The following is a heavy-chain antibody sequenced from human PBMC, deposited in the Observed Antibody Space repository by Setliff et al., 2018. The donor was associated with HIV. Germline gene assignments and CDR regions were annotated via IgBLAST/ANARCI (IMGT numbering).Heavy chain of an antibody. Sequence: PGGSLRLSCAASGFTVSSNYMSWVRQAPGKGLEWVSVIYSGGSTYYADSVRGRFTISRDNSKNTLYLQTNSLRAEDTAVYYCARDQWGYSYGYYYYYYMDVWGKGTTVTVSS. J-gene: IGHJ6*03. CDR1: GFTVSSNY. CDR2: IYSGGST. V-gene: IGHV3-66*02. D-gene: IGHD5-18*01. CDR3: ARDQWGYSYGYYYYYYMDV.